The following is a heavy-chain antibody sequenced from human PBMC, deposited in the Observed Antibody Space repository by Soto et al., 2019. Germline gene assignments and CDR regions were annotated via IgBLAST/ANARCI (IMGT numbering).Heavy chain of an antibody. J-gene: IGHJ4*02. Sequence: ASVKVSCKASGYSFSNSDIHWVRQAPGQGLEWMGWINAKNGGKTYAQTFQGRVTMSSGTSMGTAYLELKSLTSDDTGVYYCASDSTGGPLVGLAASPGALEFWGQGTPGPLSS. CDR1: GYSFSNSD. CDR3: ASDSTGGPLVGLAASPGALEF. D-gene: IGHD2-15*01. V-gene: IGHV1-2*02. CDR2: INAKNGGK.